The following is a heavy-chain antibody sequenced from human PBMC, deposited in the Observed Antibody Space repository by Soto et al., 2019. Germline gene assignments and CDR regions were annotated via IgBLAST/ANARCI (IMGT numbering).Heavy chain of an antibody. CDR3: ARIPAYYDILTGYWANYGMDV. V-gene: IGHV2-70*11. Sequence: SGPTLVNPTQTLTLTCTFSGFSLSTSGMCVSWIRQPPGKALEWLARIDWDDDKYYSTSLKTRLTISKDTSKNQVVLTMTNMDPVGTATYYCARIPAYYDILTGYWANYGMDVWGQATTVTVSS. CDR2: IDWDDDK. CDR1: GFSLSTSGMC. J-gene: IGHJ6*02. D-gene: IGHD3-9*01.